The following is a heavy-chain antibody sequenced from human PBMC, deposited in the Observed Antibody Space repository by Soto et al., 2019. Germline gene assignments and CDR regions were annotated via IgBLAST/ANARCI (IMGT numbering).Heavy chain of an antibody. CDR1: SESFSRHY. D-gene: IGHD4-17*01. CDR3: AISRGTTVNNYYYYYGMDV. Sequence: PSETLSLTCTVSTSESFSRHYWSWIRQSPGKGLEWIGHVYHSGSTYYNPSLKSRVTISVDTSKNQFSLKLSSVTAADTAVYYCAISRGTTVNNYYYYYGMDVWGQGTTVTVSS. J-gene: IGHJ6*02. CDR2: VYHSGST. V-gene: IGHV4-59*04.